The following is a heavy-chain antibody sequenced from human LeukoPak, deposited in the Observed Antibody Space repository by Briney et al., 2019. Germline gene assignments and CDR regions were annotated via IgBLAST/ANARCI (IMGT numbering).Heavy chain of an antibody. CDR1: GGSISSGDYY. CDR3: ARATRYCSGGSCYRTADY. CDR2: IYYSGST. V-gene: IGHV4-30-4*01. Sequence: SETLSLTCTVSGGSISSGDYYWSWIRQPPGKGLEWIGYIYYSGSTYYNPSLKSRVTISVDTSKNQFSLKLSSVTAADTAVYYCARATRYCSGGSCYRTADYWGQGTLVTVSS. D-gene: IGHD2-15*01. J-gene: IGHJ4*02.